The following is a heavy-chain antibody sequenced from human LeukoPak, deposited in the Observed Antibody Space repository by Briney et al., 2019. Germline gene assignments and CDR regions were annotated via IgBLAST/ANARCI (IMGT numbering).Heavy chain of an antibody. V-gene: IGHV4-39*07. CDR3: ARGTISMDV. J-gene: IGHJ6*03. CDR2: MYSSGST. D-gene: IGHD3-9*01. CDR1: GGSISITSYY. Sequence: SETLSLTCTVSGGSISITSYYWGWIRQPPGKGLEWIGSMYSSGSTYYNPSLKSRVSISVDTSKNQVSLRLTSVTAADTAVYYCARGTISMDVWGRGTTVTISS.